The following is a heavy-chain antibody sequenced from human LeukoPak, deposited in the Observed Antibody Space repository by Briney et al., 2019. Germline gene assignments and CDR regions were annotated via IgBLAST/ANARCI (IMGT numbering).Heavy chain of an antibody. D-gene: IGHD6-13*01. CDR3: AKASWYSSSWYWFDP. CDR2: INSDGSNT. Sequence: GGSLRLSCAASGFTFSSYWMHWVRQAPGKGLVGVSHINSDGSNTNYADSVKGRFTISRDNSKNTLYLQMNSLRAEDTAVYYCAKASWYSSSWYWFDPWGQGTLVTVSS. V-gene: IGHV3-74*01. J-gene: IGHJ5*02. CDR1: GFTFSSYW.